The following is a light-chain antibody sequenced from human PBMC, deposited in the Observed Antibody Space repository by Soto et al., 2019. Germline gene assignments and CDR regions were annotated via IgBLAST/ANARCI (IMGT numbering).Light chain of an antibody. J-gene: IGLJ2*01. V-gene: IGLV1-47*02. Sequence: QSVLTQPPSASGTPGQRVTISCSGSSSNIGSNYVYWYQQLPGTAPELLIYSNNQRPSGVPDRFSGSKSGTSASLAISGLRSEDEADYYCAAWDDSLSAVVFGGGTKVTVL. CDR2: SNN. CDR1: SSNIGSNY. CDR3: AAWDDSLSAVV.